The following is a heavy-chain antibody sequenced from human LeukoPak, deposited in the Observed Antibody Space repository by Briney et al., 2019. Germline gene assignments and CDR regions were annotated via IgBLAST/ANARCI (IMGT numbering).Heavy chain of an antibody. J-gene: IGHJ4*02. Sequence: GGSLRLSCAASEFTFSAYWMHWVRQAPGKGLVWVSRIRGDGSMTNYADSVKGRFTISRDNSKNTVYLQMNSLRADDTAIYYCARGRAVTVNYYFDTWGQGTLVTVAS. CDR3: ARGRAVTVNYYFDT. CDR2: IRGDGSMT. V-gene: IGHV3-74*01. D-gene: IGHD6-19*01. CDR1: EFTFSAYW.